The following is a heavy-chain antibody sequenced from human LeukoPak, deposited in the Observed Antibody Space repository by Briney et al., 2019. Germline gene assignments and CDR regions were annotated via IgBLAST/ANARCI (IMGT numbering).Heavy chain of an antibody. CDR2: INPDTGGT. V-gene: IGHV1-2*02. CDR3: ARGSGSYYTGYFQQ. Sequence: ASVKVSCKASGYTFAGYYTHWVRQAPGQGLEWMGWINPDTGGTKYAQKLQGRVAMTRDTSIGTAYMELSRLRSDDTAVYYCARGSGSYYTGYFQQWGRGTLVTVSS. J-gene: IGHJ1*01. D-gene: IGHD3-10*01. CDR1: GYTFAGYY.